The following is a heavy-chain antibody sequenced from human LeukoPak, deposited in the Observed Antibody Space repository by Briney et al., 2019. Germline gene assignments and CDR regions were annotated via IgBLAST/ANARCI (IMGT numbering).Heavy chain of an antibody. V-gene: IGHV3-11*05. Sequence: NPGGSLRLSCAASGFTFSSYAMSWIRQAPGKGLEWISYISTSSSYTNYADSVKGRFTISRDNAENSLYLQMNSLRAEDTAVYYCARGAHTPFDTSGFLVFWGQGLLVTVSS. J-gene: IGHJ4*02. D-gene: IGHD3-22*01. CDR3: ARGAHTPFDTSGFLVF. CDR2: ISTSSSYT. CDR1: GFTFSSYA.